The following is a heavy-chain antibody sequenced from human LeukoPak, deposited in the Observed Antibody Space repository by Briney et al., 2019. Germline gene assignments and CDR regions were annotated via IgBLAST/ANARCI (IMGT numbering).Heavy chain of an antibody. CDR3: ARALGYCSGGSCYGYYYYYMDV. V-gene: IGHV1-46*01. Sequence: ASVKVSCKASGYTFTSYYMHWVRQAPGQGLEWMGIINPSGGSTSYAQKFQGRVTMTRDTSTSTVYMELSSLRSEDTAVYYCARALGYCSGGSCYGYYYYYMDVWGKGTTVTVPS. J-gene: IGHJ6*03. CDR2: INPSGGST. CDR1: GYTFTSYY. D-gene: IGHD2-15*01.